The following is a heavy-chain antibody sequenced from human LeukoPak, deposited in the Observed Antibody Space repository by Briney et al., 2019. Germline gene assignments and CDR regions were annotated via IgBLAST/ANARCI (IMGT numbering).Heavy chain of an antibody. V-gene: IGHV3-23*01. CDR2: ISGTGDST. J-gene: IGHJ4*02. CDR3: AKGVQWTVPGSCLDS. Sequence: GGSLRLSCPASGFTFNNYAMIWVRQAPGKGLEWVSGISGTGDSTFYADSVKGRFRISRDNSKNTLYLQMNGLRVDDTAVYYCAKGVQWTVPGSCLDSWGLGTLVTVSS. CDR1: GFTFNNYA. D-gene: IGHD6-19*01.